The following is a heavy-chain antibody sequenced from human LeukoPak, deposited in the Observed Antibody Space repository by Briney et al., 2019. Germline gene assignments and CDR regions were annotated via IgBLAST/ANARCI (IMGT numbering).Heavy chain of an antibody. Sequence: GRSLRLSCAASGFTFDDYAMHWVRQAPGKGLEWVSGISWNSGSIGYADSVKGRFTISRDNAKNSLYLQMNSLRAEDTALYYCAKAYCGSTSCYPYYFDYWGQGTLVTVSX. D-gene: IGHD2-2*01. CDR1: GFTFDDYA. CDR2: ISWNSGSI. V-gene: IGHV3-9*01. J-gene: IGHJ4*02. CDR3: AKAYCGSTSCYPYYFDY.